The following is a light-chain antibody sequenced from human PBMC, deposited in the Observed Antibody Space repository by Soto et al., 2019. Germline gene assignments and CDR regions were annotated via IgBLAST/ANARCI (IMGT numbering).Light chain of an antibody. CDR2: DVS. Sequence: QSALTQPASESGSPGESLTISCTGTSSDVGGYNYVSWYQQHPGKAPKLMIYDVSNRPSGVSNSLTGSKSGNTASLTSSRLRAEDESDYYSSSNRSSSIVVFGGGTKLTLL. CDR3: SSNRSSSIVV. CDR1: SSDVGGYNY. J-gene: IGLJ2*01. V-gene: IGLV2-14*01.